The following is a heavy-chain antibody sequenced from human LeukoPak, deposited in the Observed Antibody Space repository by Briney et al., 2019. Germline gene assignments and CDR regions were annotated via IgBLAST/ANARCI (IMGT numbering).Heavy chain of an antibody. Sequence: ASETLSLTCTVSGGSISSYYWSWIRQPPGKGLEWIGYIYYSGITNYNPSLKSRVTISVDTSKNQFSLKLSSVTAADTAVYYCARAGVRGVIKYNWFDPWGQGTLVTVSS. CDR1: GGSISSYY. CDR2: IYYSGIT. D-gene: IGHD3-10*01. J-gene: IGHJ5*02. CDR3: ARAGVRGVIKYNWFDP. V-gene: IGHV4-59*01.